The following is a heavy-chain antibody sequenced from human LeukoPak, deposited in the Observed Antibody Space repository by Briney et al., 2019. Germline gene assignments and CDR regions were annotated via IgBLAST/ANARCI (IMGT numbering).Heavy chain of an antibody. Sequence: ASVKVSCKAAGYTFTSYDINWVRQATGQGLEWMGWMSPNSGNTGYAQKVQGRVTMTRNTPISTAYLELSSLRSEDTAVYYCARGALGYCSSTSCYKYNWFDPWGQGTLVTVSS. CDR3: ARGALGYCSSTSCYKYNWFDP. CDR2: MSPNSGNT. V-gene: IGHV1-8*01. J-gene: IGHJ5*02. CDR1: GYTFTSYD. D-gene: IGHD2-2*02.